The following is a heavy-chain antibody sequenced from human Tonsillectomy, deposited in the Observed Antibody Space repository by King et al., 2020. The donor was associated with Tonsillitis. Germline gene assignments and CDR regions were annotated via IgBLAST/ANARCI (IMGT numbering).Heavy chain of an antibody. V-gene: IGHV1-18*04. CDR3: ARDEVAYCGGGSCPFDY. CDR1: GYTFTKYG. CDR2: FSVYNGNI. J-gene: IGHJ4*02. D-gene: IGHD2-15*01. Sequence: QLVQSGAEVKKPGASVKVSCKASGYTFTKYGISWVRQAPGQGLEWMGWFSVYNGNINYAEKFQGRVTMTTNAFTSSVYMEVRSLRADDTAVYYCARDEVAYCGGGSCPFDYWGQGTLVTVSS.